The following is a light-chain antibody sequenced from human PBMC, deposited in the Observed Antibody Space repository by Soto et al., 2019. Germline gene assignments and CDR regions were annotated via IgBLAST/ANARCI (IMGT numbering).Light chain of an antibody. CDR3: QQYNIWPYT. CDR2: DTS. CDR1: QSVSSL. Sequence: EIVLTQSPGTLSLSPGERATLCCRASQSVSSLLAWYQQKPRQAPRLLIYDTSTRATGIPARFSGSGSGTDFTLTISSLQSEDFAIYYCQQYNIWPYTFGQGTRLEIK. J-gene: IGKJ5*01. V-gene: IGKV3-15*01.